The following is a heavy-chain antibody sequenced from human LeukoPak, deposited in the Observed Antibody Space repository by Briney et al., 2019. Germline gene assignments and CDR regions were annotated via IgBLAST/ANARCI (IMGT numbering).Heavy chain of an antibody. CDR2: ISSSSSYI. D-gene: IGHD6-19*01. CDR3: ARDQPEYSSGWYYFDY. V-gene: IGHV3-21*04. J-gene: IGHJ4*02. Sequence: GGSLRLSCAASGFTFSSYSMNWVRQAPGKGLEWVSFISSSSSYIYYADSVKGRFTISRDNAKNSLYLQMNSLRAEDTAVYYCARDQPEYSSGWYYFDYWGQGTLVTVSS. CDR1: GFTFSSYS.